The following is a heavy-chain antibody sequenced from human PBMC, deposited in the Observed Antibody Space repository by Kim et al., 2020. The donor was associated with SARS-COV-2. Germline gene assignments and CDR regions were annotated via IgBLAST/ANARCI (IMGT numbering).Heavy chain of an antibody. Sequence: YNPSLKSRVTISVDTSKNQFSLKLSSVTAADTAVYYCARFDYYDSSGYFSWGQGTLVTVSS. D-gene: IGHD3-22*01. CDR3: ARFDYYDSSGYFS. J-gene: IGHJ4*02. V-gene: IGHV4-59*01.